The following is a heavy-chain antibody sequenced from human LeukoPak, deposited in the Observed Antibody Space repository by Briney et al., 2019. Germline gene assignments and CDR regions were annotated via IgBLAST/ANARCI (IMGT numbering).Heavy chain of an antibody. V-gene: IGHV4-31*03. J-gene: IGHJ4*02. CDR3: ARISSGWRYFDY. CDR1: GGSISSGGYY. CDR2: IYYSGNT. D-gene: IGHD6-19*01. Sequence: SETLSLTCTVSGGSISSGGYYWSWIRQHPGKGLEWIGYIYYSGNTYYNPSLESRVTISVDTSKNQFSLKLSSVTAADTAVYYCARISSGWRYFDYWGQGTLVTVSS.